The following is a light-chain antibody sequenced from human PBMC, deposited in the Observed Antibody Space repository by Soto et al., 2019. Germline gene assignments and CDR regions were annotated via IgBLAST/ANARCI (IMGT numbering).Light chain of an antibody. CDR3: MQALQGPPT. V-gene: IGKV2-28*01. CDR1: QSLLHSNGYNY. J-gene: IGKJ1*01. Sequence: IVMTQSPLSLPVTPGEPASISCRSSQSLLHSNGYNYLDWYLQKPGQSPQLLIYLGSTRASGVPDRFSGTGSGTDFTLKIIRXEAEDVGVYYCMQALQGPPTFGQGTKVDIK. CDR2: LGS.